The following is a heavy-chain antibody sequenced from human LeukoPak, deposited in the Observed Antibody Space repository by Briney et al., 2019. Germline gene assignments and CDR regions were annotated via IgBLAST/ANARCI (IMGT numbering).Heavy chain of an antibody. CDR2: ITGSSSYT. CDR1: GFTFSDYY. CDR3: ARVRGYYGSGDY. V-gene: IGHV3-11*05. J-gene: IGHJ4*02. D-gene: IGHD3-10*01. Sequence: GGSLRLSCAASGFTFSDYYMAWIRQAPGKGLEWVSYITGSSSYTNYADSVKGRFTISRDNDKNSLYLQMDSLRAEDTGVYYCARVRGYYGSGDYWGQGTLVTVSS.